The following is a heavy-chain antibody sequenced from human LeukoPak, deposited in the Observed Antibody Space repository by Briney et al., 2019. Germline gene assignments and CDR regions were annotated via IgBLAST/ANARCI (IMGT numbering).Heavy chain of an antibody. V-gene: IGHV4-59*12. J-gene: IGHJ3*02. D-gene: IGHD5-18*01. Sequence: SETLSLTCTVSGGSISSYYWGWIRQPPGKGLEWIGYIYHSGSTYYNPSLKSRVTISVDRSKNQFSLKLSSVTAADTAVYYCARAGGYSYGWVSAFDIWGQGTMVTVSS. CDR1: GGSISSYY. CDR2: IYHSGST. CDR3: ARAGGYSYGWVSAFDI.